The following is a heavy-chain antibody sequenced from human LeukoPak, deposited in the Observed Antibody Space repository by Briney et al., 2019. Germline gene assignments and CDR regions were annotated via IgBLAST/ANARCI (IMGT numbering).Heavy chain of an antibody. J-gene: IGHJ4*02. CDR3: ARGLWFGDENPPYFDY. CDR1: GGSISSSNYY. Sequence: SETLSLTCTVSGGSISSSNYYCSWIRQPAGKGLEWIGRIYTSGTTNYNPSLKSRVTISIDTSKNQFSLKLSSVTAADTAVYYCARGLWFGDENPPYFDYWGQGTLVTVSS. V-gene: IGHV4-61*02. D-gene: IGHD3-10*01. CDR2: IYTSGTT.